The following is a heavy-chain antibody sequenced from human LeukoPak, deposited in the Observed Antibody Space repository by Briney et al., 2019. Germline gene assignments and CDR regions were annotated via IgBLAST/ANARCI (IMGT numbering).Heavy chain of an antibody. V-gene: IGHV3-66*04. CDR2: IYSGGSI. Sequence: PGGSLRLSCAASGLTVSSYMSWVRQAPGKGLEWVSVIYSGGSIYYADSVKGRFTISRDKSKNMLYLQMNGLRAEDTAVYYCARPPYGGVDYWGQGTLVTVSS. D-gene: IGHD4-23*01. J-gene: IGHJ4*02. CDR1: GLTVSSY. CDR3: ARPPYGGVDY.